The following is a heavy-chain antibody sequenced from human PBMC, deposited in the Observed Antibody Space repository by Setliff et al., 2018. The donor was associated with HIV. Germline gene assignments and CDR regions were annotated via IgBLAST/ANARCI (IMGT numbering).Heavy chain of an antibody. CDR3: ATKVYCTNGVCLGAFDL. V-gene: IGHV1-2*06. J-gene: IGHJ3*01. CDR1: GYTFTDYY. Sequence: ASVKVSCKASGYTFTDYYMHWVRQAPGQGLEWMGRINPNSGGTNHAQKLQGRVTMTRDTSSSTAYTELSRLRSDDTAVYYCATKVYCTNGVCLGAFDLWGQGTMVTVSS. D-gene: IGHD2-8*01. CDR2: INPNSGGT.